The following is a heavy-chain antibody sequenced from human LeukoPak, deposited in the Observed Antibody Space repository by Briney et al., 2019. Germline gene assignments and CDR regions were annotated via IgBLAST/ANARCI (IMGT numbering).Heavy chain of an antibody. D-gene: IGHD3-10*01. J-gene: IGHJ6*03. CDR1: GFIFSTYE. Sequence: PGGSLRLSCAASGFIFSTYEMNWVRQAPGKGLEWVSLISWDGGSTYYADSVKGRFTISRDNSKNSLYLQMNSLRAEDTALYYCAKSLGYYGSGSGYMDVWGKGTTVTVSS. CDR2: ISWDGGST. CDR3: AKSLGYYGSGSGYMDV. V-gene: IGHV3-43D*03.